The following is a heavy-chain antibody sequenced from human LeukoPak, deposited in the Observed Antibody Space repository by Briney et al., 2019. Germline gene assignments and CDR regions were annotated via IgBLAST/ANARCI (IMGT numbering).Heavy chain of an antibody. J-gene: IGHJ4*02. V-gene: IGHV3-21*01. CDR3: ARDLYYDSSGYCY. D-gene: IGHD3-22*01. Sequence: GGSLRLSCAASGFTLSSYSMNWVRQAPGKGLEWVSSISSSSSYIYYADSVKGRFTISRDNAKNSLYLQMNSLRAEDTAVYYCARDLYYDSSGYCYWGQGTLVTVSS. CDR2: ISSSSSYI. CDR1: GFTLSSYS.